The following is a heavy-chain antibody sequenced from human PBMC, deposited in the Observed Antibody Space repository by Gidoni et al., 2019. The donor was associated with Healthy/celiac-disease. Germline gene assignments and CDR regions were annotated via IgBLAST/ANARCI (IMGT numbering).Heavy chain of an antibody. V-gene: IGHV4-39*01. D-gene: IGHD6-13*01. J-gene: IGHJ4*02. Sequence: GSTYYNPSLKSRVTISVDTSKNQFSLKLSSVTAADTAVYYCARLGSTAAAGTDYWGQGTLVTVSS. CDR3: ARLGSTAAAGTDY. CDR2: GST.